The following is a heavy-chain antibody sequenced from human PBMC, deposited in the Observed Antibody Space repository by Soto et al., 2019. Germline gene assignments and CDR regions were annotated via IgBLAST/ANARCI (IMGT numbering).Heavy chain of an antibody. V-gene: IGHV3-53*01. CDR2: MFSGGTT. Sequence: PGGSLRLSCAASGFGVNYNHMTWVRQAPGKGLEWVSLMFSGGTTHYADSVKGRFTISRDNSKNTLYLQMNSLRAEDTAVYYCAKDQDYYYGMDVWGQGTTVTVSS. CDR1: GFGVNYNH. J-gene: IGHJ6*02. CDR3: AKDQDYYYGMDV.